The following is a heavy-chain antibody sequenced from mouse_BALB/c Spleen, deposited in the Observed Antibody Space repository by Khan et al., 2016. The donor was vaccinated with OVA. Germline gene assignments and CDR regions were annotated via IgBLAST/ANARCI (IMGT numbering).Heavy chain of an antibody. Sequence: VESGPELKKPGETVKISCKASGYTFRNNGMNWVKQTPGKGLKWMGWINTYTGDPTYADDFKGRFAFSLETSADTAYLQINNLKNEDTATYFCARVGYNGTMDSWGQGTSVTVSS. D-gene: IGHD2-14*01. CDR3: ARVGYNGTMDS. V-gene: IGHV9-3-1*01. J-gene: IGHJ4*01. CDR2: INTYTGDP. CDR1: GYTFRNNG.